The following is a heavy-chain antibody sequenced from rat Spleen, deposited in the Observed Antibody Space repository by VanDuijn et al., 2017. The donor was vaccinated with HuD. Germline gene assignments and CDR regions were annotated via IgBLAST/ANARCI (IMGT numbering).Heavy chain of an antibody. V-gene: IGHV5-31*01. CDR2: IAKAGDGT. CDR3: ARLTTGWYFDF. Sequence: EVQLVESGGGLVQPGRSLKLSCVGSEFTFNRYWMTWIRQVPGKGLEWIASIAKAGDGTYYSDSVKGRFSVSRDNVKSTLYLQMNSLRSEDTATYYCARLTTGWYFDFWGPGTMVTVSS. D-gene: IGHD1-10*01. J-gene: IGHJ1*01. CDR1: EFTFNRYW.